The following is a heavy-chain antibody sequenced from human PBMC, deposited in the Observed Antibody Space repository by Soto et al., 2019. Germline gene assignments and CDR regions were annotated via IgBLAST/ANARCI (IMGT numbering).Heavy chain of an antibody. Sequence: QVQLVESGGGVVQPGRSLRLSCVASGFTFSNYGMHWVRQAPGKGLEWVAAISSDGGNLYYADSVKGRLTISRDNSKNTLYLQMNSLTAEDTAVYYCAKRGPGSSYGLDVWGQGTTVTVSS. J-gene: IGHJ6*02. D-gene: IGHD3-10*01. CDR1: GFTFSNYG. CDR2: ISSDGGNL. V-gene: IGHV3-30*18. CDR3: AKRGPGSSYGLDV.